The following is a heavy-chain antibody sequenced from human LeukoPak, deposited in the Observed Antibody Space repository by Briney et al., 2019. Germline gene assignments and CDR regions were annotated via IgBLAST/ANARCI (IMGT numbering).Heavy chain of an antibody. J-gene: IGHJ4*02. Sequence: GGSLRLSCAASGFTFSSYAMHWVRQAPGKGLEWVAVISYDGSNKYYADSVKGRFTISRDNSKNTLYLQMNSLRAEDTAVYYCAKESYYDFWSGTTTGFDYWGQGTLVTVSS. D-gene: IGHD3-3*01. CDR3: AKESYYDFWSGTTTGFDY. CDR1: GFTFSSYA. V-gene: IGHV3-30-3*02. CDR2: ISYDGSNK.